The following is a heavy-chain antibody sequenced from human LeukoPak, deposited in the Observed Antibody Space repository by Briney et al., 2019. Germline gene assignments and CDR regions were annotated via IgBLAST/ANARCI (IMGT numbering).Heavy chain of an antibody. D-gene: IGHD5-12*01. J-gene: IGHJ4*02. Sequence: PGGSLRLSCAASGFTFSSYAMSWVRQAPGKGRVCVSGVSGSGGSTYYADSVKGRFTISRDNSKNTLYLQMNSLRAEDTAVYYCAKDLDIVDTITGNWGQGTLVTVSS. CDR2: VSGSGGST. CDR3: AKDLDIVDTITGN. CDR1: GFTFSSYA. V-gene: IGHV3-23*01.